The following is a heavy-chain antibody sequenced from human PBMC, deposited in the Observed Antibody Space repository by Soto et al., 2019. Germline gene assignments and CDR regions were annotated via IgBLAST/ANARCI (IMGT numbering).Heavy chain of an antibody. V-gene: IGHV1-18*01. D-gene: IGHD6-6*01. J-gene: IGHJ4*02. CDR1: GFTFTNYG. CDR2: IIAYKGNT. CDR3: ASRSGQLPYYFDY. Sequence: ASVKGSCKASGFTFTNYGISFVRQAPGQGLEWMGWIIAYKGNTNYAQKFQGRVTMTTDTSTSTAYMELRSLRSDDTAVYYCASRSGQLPYYFDYWGQGTLVTVSS.